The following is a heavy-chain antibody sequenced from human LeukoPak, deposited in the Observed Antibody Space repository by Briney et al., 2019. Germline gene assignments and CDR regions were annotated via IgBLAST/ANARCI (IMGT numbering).Heavy chain of an antibody. D-gene: IGHD6-25*01. J-gene: IGHJ4*02. CDR1: GGSISSGGYY. V-gene: IGHV4-31*03. CDR2: IYYSGST. Sequence: APQTLSLTCTVSGGSISSGGYYWSWIRQHPGKGLEWIGYIYYSGSTYYNPSLKSRVTISVDTSKNQFSPKLSSVTAADTAVYFCASGTAAATFDCWGEGTLVT. CDR3: ASGTAAATFDC.